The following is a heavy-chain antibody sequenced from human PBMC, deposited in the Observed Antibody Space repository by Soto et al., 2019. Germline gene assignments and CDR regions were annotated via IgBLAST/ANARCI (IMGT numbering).Heavy chain of an antibody. CDR2: ISAYNGNT. CDR3: ARGSQWLVPSSNWFDP. Sequence: QVQLVQSGAEVKKPGASVKVSCKASGYTFTSYGISWVRQAPGQGLEWMGWISAYNGNTNYAQKLQGRVTMTTDTSTSTAYMELGGPRSYDTAVYYCARGSQWLVPSSNWFDPWGQGTLVTVSS. D-gene: IGHD6-19*01. J-gene: IGHJ5*02. V-gene: IGHV1-18*01. CDR1: GYTFTSYG.